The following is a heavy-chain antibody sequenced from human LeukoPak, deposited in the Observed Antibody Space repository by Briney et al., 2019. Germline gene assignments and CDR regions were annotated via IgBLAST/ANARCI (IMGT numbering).Heavy chain of an antibody. CDR2: ISDSGGAT. D-gene: IGHD4-11*01. J-gene: IGHJ4*02. CDR1: GFTFSDCA. CDR3: VKELGFAGVTSGFDY. V-gene: IGHV3-23*01. Sequence: GGSLRLSCAASGFTFSDCAMSWVRQAPGKGLEWVSAISDSGGATYYADSVKGRFTISRDNSRNTLYLQLNGLRAEDTGLYYCVKELGFAGVTSGFDYWGQGTLVTVSS.